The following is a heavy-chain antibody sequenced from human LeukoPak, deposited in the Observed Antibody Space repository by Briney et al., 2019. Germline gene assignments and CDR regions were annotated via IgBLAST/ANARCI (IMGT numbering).Heavy chain of an antibody. J-gene: IGHJ6*04. Sequence: SGGSLRLSCAVSGFTFSNGWMNWARQAPGKGLEWVSYISSSGSTIYYADSVKGRFTISRDNAKNSLYLQMNSLRAEDTAVYYCAELGITMIGGVWGKGTTVTISS. V-gene: IGHV3-48*04. D-gene: IGHD3-10*02. CDR3: AELGITMIGGV. CDR2: ISSSGSTI. CDR1: GFTFSNGW.